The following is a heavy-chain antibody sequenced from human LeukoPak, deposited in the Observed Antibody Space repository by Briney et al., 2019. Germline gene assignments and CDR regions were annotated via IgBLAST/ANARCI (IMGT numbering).Heavy chain of an antibody. CDR3: ASFRDSSSWYPFDY. Sequence: SVKVSCKASGYTFTSYAISWVRQAPGQGLEWMGGIIPIFGTANYAQKFQGRVTITADESTSTAYMELSSLRSEDTAVYYCASFRDSSSWYPFDYWGQGTLVTVSS. CDR2: IIPIFGTA. CDR1: GYTFTSYA. D-gene: IGHD6-13*01. J-gene: IGHJ4*02. V-gene: IGHV1-69*13.